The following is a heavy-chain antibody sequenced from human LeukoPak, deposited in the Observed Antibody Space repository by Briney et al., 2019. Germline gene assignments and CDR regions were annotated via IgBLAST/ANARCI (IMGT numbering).Heavy chain of an antibody. Sequence: PSETLSLTCTVSGGSISSGYYWGWIRQPPGKGLEWIGSIYHSGSTYYNPSLRSRVTISVDTSKNQFSLKLRSVTAADTAVHYCARVGLDDILTGYYMPDDAFDIWGQGTMVTVSS. V-gene: IGHV4-38-2*02. CDR2: IYHSGST. CDR3: ARVGLDDILTGYYMPDDAFDI. D-gene: IGHD3-9*01. J-gene: IGHJ3*02. CDR1: GGSISSGYY.